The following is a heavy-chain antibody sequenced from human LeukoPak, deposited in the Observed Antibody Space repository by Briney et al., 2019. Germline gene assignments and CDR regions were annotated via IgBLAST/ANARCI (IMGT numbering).Heavy chain of an antibody. V-gene: IGHV3-23*01. J-gene: IGHJ4*02. CDR3: AKAGIGVVGYFDY. CDR1: GFTFNSYA. Sequence: GRSLRLSCAASGFTFNSYAMSWVRQAPGKGLEWVSAISGSGGSTYYADSVKGRFTISRDNSKNTLYLQMNSLREEDTALYYCAKAGIGVVGYFDYWGQGTLVTVSS. CDR2: ISGSGGST. D-gene: IGHD6-19*01.